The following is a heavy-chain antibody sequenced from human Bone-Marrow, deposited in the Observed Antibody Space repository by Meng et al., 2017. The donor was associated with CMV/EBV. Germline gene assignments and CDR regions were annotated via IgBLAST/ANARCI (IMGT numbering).Heavy chain of an antibody. Sequence: GESLKISCAASGFTFSSYGMHWVRQAPGKGLEWVAFIRYDGSNKYYADSVKGRFTISRDNSTNTLYLQMNSLRAEDTAVYYCAKEDGVDTAMVIAYYYGMDVWGQGTTATVPS. CDR3: AKEDGVDTAMVIAYYYGMDV. J-gene: IGHJ6*02. CDR2: IRYDGSNK. D-gene: IGHD5-18*01. V-gene: IGHV3-30*02. CDR1: GFTFSSYG.